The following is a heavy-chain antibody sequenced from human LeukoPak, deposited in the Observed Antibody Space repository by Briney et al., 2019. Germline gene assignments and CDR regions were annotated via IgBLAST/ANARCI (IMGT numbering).Heavy chain of an antibody. CDR1: GGSIRSSYYY. Sequence: SETLSLTCTVSGGSIRSSYYYWGWIRQPPGKGLEWIGSIYDSGSTYYNPSLKSRVTISVDTSKNQFSLKLSSVTAADTAVYYRAREIFLRYDSSGYRAFDIWGQGTMVTVSS. V-gene: IGHV4-39*07. CDR3: AREIFLRYDSSGYRAFDI. D-gene: IGHD3-22*01. CDR2: IYDSGST. J-gene: IGHJ3*02.